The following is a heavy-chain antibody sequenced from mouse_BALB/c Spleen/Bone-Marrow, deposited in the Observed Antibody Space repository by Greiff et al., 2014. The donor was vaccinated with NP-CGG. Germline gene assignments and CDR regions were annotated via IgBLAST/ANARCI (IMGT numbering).Heavy chain of an antibody. D-gene: IGHD4-1*01. J-gene: IGHJ2*01. CDR3: ATGYYFDY. CDR2: ITYSANT. CDR1: GDSITRGY. V-gene: IGHV3-8*02. Sequence: VKLVESGPSLVKPSQTLSLTCSVTGDSITRGYWNWIRKFPGNKLEYMGYITYSANTYYNPSLKSRLSITRDTSKNQYYLQLNSVTTEDTATYYCATGYYFDYWGQGTTLTVSS.